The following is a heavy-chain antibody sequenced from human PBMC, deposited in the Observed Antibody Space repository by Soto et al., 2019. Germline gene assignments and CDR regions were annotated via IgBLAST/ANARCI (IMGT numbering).Heavy chain of an antibody. CDR1: GFTFSSYA. D-gene: IGHD6-19*01. J-gene: IGHJ3*01. CDR3: VKEGSGWYSRGPLDF. Sequence: GGSLRLSCAASGFTFSSYAMHWVRQAPGKGLEWVAVISYDGSNKYYADSVKGRFTISIDNSNNMLYLQMNSLRAEDTAKYYCVKEGSGWYSRGPLDFWGRGTMVTVSS. CDR2: ISYDGSNK. V-gene: IGHV3-30-3*01.